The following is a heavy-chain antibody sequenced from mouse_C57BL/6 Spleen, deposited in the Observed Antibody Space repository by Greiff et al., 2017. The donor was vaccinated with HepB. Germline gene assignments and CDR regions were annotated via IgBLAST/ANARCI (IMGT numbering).Heavy chain of an antibody. CDR2: IDPSDSYT. CDR1: GYTFTSYW. V-gene: IGHV1-69*01. D-gene: IGHD3-3*01. J-gene: IGHJ4*01. Sequence: QVQLQQPGAELVMPGASVKLSCKASGYTFTSYWMHWVKQRPGQGLEWIGEIDPSDSYTNYNHKFKGKSTLTVAKSSSTAYMQLSSLTSEDSAVDNWARGQGYHAMDDWGQGTSGTGSS. CDR3: ARGQGYHAMDD.